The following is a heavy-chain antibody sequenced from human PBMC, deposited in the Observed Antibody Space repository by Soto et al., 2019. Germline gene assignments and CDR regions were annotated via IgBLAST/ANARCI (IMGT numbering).Heavy chain of an antibody. V-gene: IGHV4-59*01. CDR1: GGSISSYY. CDR2: IYYSGST. CDR3: ARDSWNKTPNYYYYYMDV. D-gene: IGHD1-1*01. Sequence: QVQLQESGPGLVKPSETLSLTCTVSGGSISSYYWSWIRQPPGKGLEWIGYIYYSGSTNYNPSLKSRVPISVDTSKNQFSLKLSSVTAADTAVYYCARDSWNKTPNYYYYYMDVWGKGTTVTVSS. J-gene: IGHJ6*03.